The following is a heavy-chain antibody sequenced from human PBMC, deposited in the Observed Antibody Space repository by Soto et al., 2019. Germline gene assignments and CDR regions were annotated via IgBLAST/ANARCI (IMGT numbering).Heavy chain of an antibody. Sequence: SETLSLTCTVSGGPIRSSSHYWGWIRQSPGTGLEWIGSIDESGDSYYNPSLKSRVTILIDTSKNQFSLKLISVTGADSAIYYCAREGGYVDYWGQGTLVTSPQ. J-gene: IGHJ4*02. CDR1: GGPIRSSSHY. CDR2: IDESGDS. V-gene: IGHV4-39*02. CDR3: AREGGYVDY. D-gene: IGHD1-1*01.